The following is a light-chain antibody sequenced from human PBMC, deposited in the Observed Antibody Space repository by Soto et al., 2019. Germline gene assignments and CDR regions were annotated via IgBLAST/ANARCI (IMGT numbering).Light chain of an antibody. Sequence: EMVLTQSPGTLSLSPGERATLSCRASQSVSSSYLAWYHQKPGQAPRLLIYGTSSRATGIPDRFSGSGSGTDFTLTISRLEPEEFAVYYCQQYGSSGYTFGHGTTLEIK. J-gene: IGKJ2*01. CDR2: GTS. CDR1: QSVSSSY. V-gene: IGKV3-20*01. CDR3: QQYGSSGYT.